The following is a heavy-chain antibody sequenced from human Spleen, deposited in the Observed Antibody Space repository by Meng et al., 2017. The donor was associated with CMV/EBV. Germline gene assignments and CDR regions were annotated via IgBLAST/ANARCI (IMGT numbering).Heavy chain of an antibody. J-gene: IGHJ4*02. V-gene: IGHV4-61*01. Sequence: GSLRLSCTVSAGSISSSSYYWSWIRQPPGKGLEWIGYIYYSGSTNYNPSLKSRVTISVDTSKNQFSLKLSSVTAADTAVYYCARGEGMITFGGVIVPYFDYWGQGTLVTVSS. CDR1: AGSISSSSYY. D-gene: IGHD3-16*02. CDR3: ARGEGMITFGGVIVPYFDY. CDR2: IYYSGST.